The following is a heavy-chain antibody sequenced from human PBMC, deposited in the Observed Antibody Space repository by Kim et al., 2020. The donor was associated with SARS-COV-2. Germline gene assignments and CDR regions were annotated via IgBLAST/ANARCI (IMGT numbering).Heavy chain of an antibody. Sequence: ASVKVSCKACGYTFTSYYMHWVRQAPGQGLEWMGIINPSGGSTSYAQKFQGRVTMTRDTSTSTVYMELSSLRSEDTAVYYCARVGNSPLRRSVPYYYYYGMDVWGQGTTVTVSS. CDR3: ARVGNSPLRRSVPYYYYYGMDV. D-gene: IGHD1-7*01. CDR1: GYTFTSYY. J-gene: IGHJ6*02. V-gene: IGHV1-46*01. CDR2: INPSGGST.